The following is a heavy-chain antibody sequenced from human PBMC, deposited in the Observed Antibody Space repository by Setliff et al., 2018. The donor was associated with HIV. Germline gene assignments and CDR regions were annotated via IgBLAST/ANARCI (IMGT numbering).Heavy chain of an antibody. CDR1: GDTFSRYA. D-gene: IGHD6-13*01. Sequence: SVKVSCKASGDTFSRYAISWVRQALGQGLEWMGRIIPIFDASNYAQKFQGRVTITADKSTSTAYMELSSLRSEDTALYYCARDGLYSNSWSYIDFWGQGTLVTVPQ. J-gene: IGHJ4*02. V-gene: IGHV1-69*06. CDR2: IIPIFDAS. CDR3: ARDGLYSNSWSYIDF.